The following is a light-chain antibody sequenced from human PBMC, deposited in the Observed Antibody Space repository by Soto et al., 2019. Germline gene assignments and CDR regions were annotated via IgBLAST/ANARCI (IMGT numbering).Light chain of an antibody. CDR3: QQRSNWPMT. V-gene: IGKV3-11*01. J-gene: IGKJ3*01. CDR1: QSVSSY. Sequence: EIVLTQSPATLSLSPGERATLSCRASQSVSSYLAWYQQKPGQAPRLLIYDASNRAPGIPARFSGSGSGTDFTLTISSLEPEDFAVYYCQQRSNWPMTFGPGIKVDIK. CDR2: DAS.